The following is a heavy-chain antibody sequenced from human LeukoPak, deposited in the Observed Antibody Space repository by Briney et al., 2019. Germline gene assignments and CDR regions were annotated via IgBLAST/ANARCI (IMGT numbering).Heavy chain of an antibody. J-gene: IGHJ5*02. CDR3: ARHSSWYGSWFDP. V-gene: IGHV4-39*01. Sequence: SETLSLTCSVSGGSISSSSYYWGWLRQPPGKGLEWIGSIYYSGSTYYNPSLKSRFTISVDTSKNQFSLKLSSVTAADTAVYYCARHSSWYGSWFDPWGQGTLVTVSS. CDR2: IYYSGST. D-gene: IGHD6-19*01. CDR1: GGSISSSSYY.